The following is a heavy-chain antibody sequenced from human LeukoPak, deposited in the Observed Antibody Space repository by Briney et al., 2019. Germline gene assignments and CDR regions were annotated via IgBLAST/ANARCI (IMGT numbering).Heavy chain of an antibody. CDR3: ARDLDYYDSSGYYYAFDY. V-gene: IGHV3-7*01. CDR1: GFTFSSYW. D-gene: IGHD3-22*01. CDR2: IKQDGSEK. J-gene: IGHJ4*02. Sequence: GGSLRLSCAASGFTFSSYWMSWVRQAPGKGLEWVANIKQDGSEKYYVDSVKGRFTISRDNAKNSLYLQMNSLRAEDTAVYYCARDLDYYDSSGYYYAFDYWGQGTLVTVSS.